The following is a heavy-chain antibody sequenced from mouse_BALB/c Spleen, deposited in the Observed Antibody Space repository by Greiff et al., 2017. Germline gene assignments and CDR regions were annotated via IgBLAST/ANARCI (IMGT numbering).Heavy chain of an antibody. V-gene: IGHV2-6-5*01. CDR2: LWGGGST. D-gene: IGHD2-4*01. Sequence: QVQLKESGPGLVAPSQSLSITFTVSGFSLTDYGVSWIRQPPGKGLEWLGVLWGGGSTYYNSALKSRLSISKDNSKSQVFLKMNSLQTDDTAMYYCAKDYDYDTMDYWGQGSSGSVSS. CDR1: GFSLTDYG. CDR3: AKDYDYDTMDY. J-gene: IGHJ4*01.